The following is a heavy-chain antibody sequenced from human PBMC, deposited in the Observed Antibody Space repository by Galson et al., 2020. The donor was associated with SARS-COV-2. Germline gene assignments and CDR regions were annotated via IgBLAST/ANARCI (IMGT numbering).Heavy chain of an antibody. D-gene: IGHD4-17*01. CDR3: ARDYGDQYSDD. CDR1: GFTVSSNY. CDR2: IYSGGST. V-gene: IGHV3-66*01. J-gene: IGHJ4*02. Sequence: GESLKISCAASGFTVSSNYMSWVRQAPGKGLEWVSVIYSGGSTYYADTVKGRFTISRDNSTNTLYLQMNSLRAEDTAVYYCARDYGDQYSDDWCQGTLVTVAS.